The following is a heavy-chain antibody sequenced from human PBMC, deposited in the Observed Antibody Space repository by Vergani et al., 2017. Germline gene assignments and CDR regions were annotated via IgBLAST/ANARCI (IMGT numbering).Heavy chain of an antibody. D-gene: IGHD3-3*01. CDR3: ARGNYDCWSGYYKNAYYFDY. CDR1: GFTFSSYA. J-gene: IGHJ4*02. Sequence: QVQLVESGGGVVQPGRSLRLSCAASGFTFSSYAMHWVRQAPGKGLEWVAVISYDGSNKYYADSVKGRFTISRDNSKNTLYLQMNSLRAEDTAVYYCARGNYDCWSGYYKNAYYFDYWGQGTLVTVSS. V-gene: IGHV3-30*01. CDR2: ISYDGSNK.